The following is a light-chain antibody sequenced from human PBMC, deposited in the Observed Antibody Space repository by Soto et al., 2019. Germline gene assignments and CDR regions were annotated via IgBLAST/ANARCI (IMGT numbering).Light chain of an antibody. J-gene: IGKJ1*01. CDR3: QQYNSDPGT. CDR2: NAY. V-gene: IGKV1-5*03. CDR1: QSISSW. Sequence: DIQMTQSPSTLSASVGDRVTITCRARQSISSWLAWYQQKPGKAHKLLIYNAYSLESGVPSRFIGSGSGTEFTLTISSLQPDDFATYYCQQYNSDPGTFGQGTKLDIK.